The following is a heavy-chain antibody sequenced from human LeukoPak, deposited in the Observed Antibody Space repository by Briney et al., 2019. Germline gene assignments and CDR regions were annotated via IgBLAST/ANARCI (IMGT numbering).Heavy chain of an antibody. CDR1: GYTFTTYD. CDR3: ARGDVGVLRYFDWLYYFDY. V-gene: IGHV1-8*01. D-gene: IGHD3-9*01. CDR2: MNPNSGNT. Sequence: ASVKVSCKASGYTFTTYDINWVRQAPGQGLEWMGWMNPNSGNTGYAQKFQGRVTMTRNTSISTAYMELSSLRSEDTAVYYCARGDVGVLRYFDWLYYFDYWGQGTLVTVSS. J-gene: IGHJ4*02.